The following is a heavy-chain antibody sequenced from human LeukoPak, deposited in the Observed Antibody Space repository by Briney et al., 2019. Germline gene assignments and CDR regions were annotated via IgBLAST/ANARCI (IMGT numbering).Heavy chain of an antibody. CDR1: GGSFSGYY. CDR2: INHSGST. CDR3: GRGGSGY. Sequence: SETLSLTCAVYGGSFSGYYWSWIRQPPGKGLEWIGEINHSGSTNYNPSLKSRVTISVDTSKNQFSLKLSSVTAADTAVYYCGRGGSGYWGQGTLVTVSS. D-gene: IGHD1-14*01. J-gene: IGHJ4*02. V-gene: IGHV4-34*01.